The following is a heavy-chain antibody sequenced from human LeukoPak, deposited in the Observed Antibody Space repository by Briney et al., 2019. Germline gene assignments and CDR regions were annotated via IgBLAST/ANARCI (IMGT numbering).Heavy chain of an antibody. J-gene: IGHJ4*02. CDR1: GYTFTSYG. D-gene: IGHD3-22*01. V-gene: IGHV1-18*01. CDR2: ISAYNGNT. CDR3: AKDRYYDSSVSYFDY. Sequence: ASVKVSCKASGYTFTSYGISWVRQAPGQGLEWMGWISAYNGNTNYAQKLQGRVTMTTDTSTSTAYMELRSLRAEDTAVYYCAKDRYYDSSVSYFDYWGQGTLVTVSS.